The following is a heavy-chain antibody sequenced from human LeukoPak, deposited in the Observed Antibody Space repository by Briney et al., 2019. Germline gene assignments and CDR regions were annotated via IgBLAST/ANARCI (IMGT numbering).Heavy chain of an antibody. Sequence: GESLKISCKGSGYSFTTYWIGWVRQLPGKGLEWMGIIYPGDSDTRYSPSFQGQVTISADKSISTAYLQWSTLKASDTAMYYCARPRDSSGWNAFDIWGQGTMVTVS. CDR3: ARPRDSSGWNAFDI. CDR1: GYSFTTYW. D-gene: IGHD6-19*01. J-gene: IGHJ3*02. CDR2: IYPGDSDT. V-gene: IGHV5-51*01.